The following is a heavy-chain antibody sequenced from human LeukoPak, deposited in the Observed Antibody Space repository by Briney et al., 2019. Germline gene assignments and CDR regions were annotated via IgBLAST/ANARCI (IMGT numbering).Heavy chain of an antibody. CDR2: ISGSGGST. Sequence: GGSLRLSCAASGFTFSSYAMSWVRQAPGKGLEWVSAISGSGGSTYYADSVKGRFTISRDNSKNTLYLQMNSLRAEDTAVYYCAKDPQYSSSWYTPNYFDYWGQGTLVTVSS. J-gene: IGHJ4*02. V-gene: IGHV3-23*01. CDR3: AKDPQYSSSWYTPNYFDY. D-gene: IGHD6-13*01. CDR1: GFTFSSYA.